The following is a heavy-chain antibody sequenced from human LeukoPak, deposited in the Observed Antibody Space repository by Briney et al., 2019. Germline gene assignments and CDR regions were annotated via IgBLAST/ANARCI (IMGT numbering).Heavy chain of an antibody. CDR1: GFTFSSYS. V-gene: IGHV3-21*01. D-gene: IGHD3-22*01. CDR2: ISSSSSSYI. CDR3: ARSGNYYDTSDAFDI. J-gene: IGHJ3*02. Sequence: GGSLRLSCAASGFTFSSYSMNWVRQAPGKGLEWVSSISSSSSSYIYYADSVKGRFTISRDNAKNSLYLQMNSLRAEDTAVYYCARSGNYYDTSDAFDIWGQGTMVTVSS.